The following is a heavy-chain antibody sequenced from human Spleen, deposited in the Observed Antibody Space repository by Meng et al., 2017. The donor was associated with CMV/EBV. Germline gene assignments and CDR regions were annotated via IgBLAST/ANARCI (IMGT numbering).Heavy chain of an antibody. CDR1: GFTFSSYA. Sequence: GESLKISCAASGFTFSSYAMSWVRQAPGKGLEWVSGISNSGGSTYYADSVRGRFTISRDNAKNTLYLQMNSLRAEDTAVYYCARDQEEQLADYWGQGTLVTVSS. CDR3: ARDQEEQLADY. CDR2: ISNSGGST. V-gene: IGHV3-23*01. D-gene: IGHD6-6*01. J-gene: IGHJ4*02.